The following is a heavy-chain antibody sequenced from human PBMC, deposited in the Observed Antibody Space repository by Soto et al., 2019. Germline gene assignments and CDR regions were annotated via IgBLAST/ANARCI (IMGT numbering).Heavy chain of an antibody. V-gene: IGHV1-18*01. CDR1: GYTFSTSG. CDR2: ISTYNGDT. J-gene: IGHJ6*02. CDR3: ARAGAAPYYCYGMDV. Sequence: QVQLVQSGAEVRKPGASVKVSCKASGYTFSTSGMSWLRQAPGQGLEWMGWISTYNGDTNDAPKFQDRVTMPSDTSTSTVYMELRSLRSDDTAVYYCARAGAAPYYCYGMDVWGQGTRVTVSS. D-gene: IGHD2-15*01.